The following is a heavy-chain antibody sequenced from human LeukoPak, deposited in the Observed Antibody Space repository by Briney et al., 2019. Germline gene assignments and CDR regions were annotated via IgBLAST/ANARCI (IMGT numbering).Heavy chain of an antibody. CDR2: ISGGSSYM. D-gene: IGHD3-9*01. V-gene: IGHV3-21*01. Sequence: GGSLRLSCAASGFTFSDYSMNWVRQAPGKGLEWVSSISGGSSYMYYADPVTGRFTISRDNAKNSLYLQMNSLSAEDTAVYYCARAHYDILTGLSYYFDYWGQGSLVTVSS. CDR3: ARAHYDILTGLSYYFDY. CDR1: GFTFSDYS. J-gene: IGHJ4*02.